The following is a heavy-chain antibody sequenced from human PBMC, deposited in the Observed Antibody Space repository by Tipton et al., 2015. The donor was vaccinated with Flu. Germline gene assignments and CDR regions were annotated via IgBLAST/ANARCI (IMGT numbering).Heavy chain of an antibody. CDR3: ARSVSATSLRYLDWFVGS. D-gene: IGHD3-9*01. CDR1: GYSFTNYW. V-gene: IGHV5-51*01. J-gene: IGHJ4*02. CDR2: IYPDDSET. Sequence: LVQSGAEVKKPGESLKISCKASGYSFTNYWIGWVRQMPGQGLEWVGIIYPDDSETRYSPSFRGQVTISADRSISTAFLQWSSLKASATAMYYCARSVSATSLRYLDWFVGSWGQGALVTVSS.